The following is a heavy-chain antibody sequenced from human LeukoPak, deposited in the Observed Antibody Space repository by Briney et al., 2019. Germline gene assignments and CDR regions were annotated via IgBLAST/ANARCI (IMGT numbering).Heavy chain of an antibody. CDR2: MSPNSGNT. CDR1: GYTFTSYD. Sequence: ASVKVSCKASGYTFTSYDFNWVRQATGQRPEWMGWMSPNSGNTGYAQKFQDRVTMTRNTSISTAYMELSSLRSDDTAVYYCARGPPNWGYDYWGPGTLVTVSS. V-gene: IGHV1-8*01. CDR3: ARGPPNWGYDY. D-gene: IGHD7-27*01. J-gene: IGHJ4*02.